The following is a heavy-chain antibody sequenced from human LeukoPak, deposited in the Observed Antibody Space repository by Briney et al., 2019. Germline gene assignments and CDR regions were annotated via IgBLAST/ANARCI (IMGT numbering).Heavy chain of an antibody. D-gene: IGHD4-17*01. V-gene: IGHV4-34*01. CDR2: INHSGST. CDR3: ARVDGDYYYFDY. J-gene: IGHJ4*02. CDR1: GGSFSDYY. Sequence: SETLSLICAVYGGSFSDYYWSWIRQPPGKRLECIGEINHSGSTNYNPSLKSRVTISVDTSKNQLSLKLSSVTAADTAVYYCARVDGDYYYFDYWGQGTLVTVSS.